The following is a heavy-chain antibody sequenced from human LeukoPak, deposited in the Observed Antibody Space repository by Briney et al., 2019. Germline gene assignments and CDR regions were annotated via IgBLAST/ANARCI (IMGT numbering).Heavy chain of an antibody. CDR1: GGSISSYY. V-gene: IGHV4-59*01. D-gene: IGHD6-13*01. Sequence: SETLSLTCTVSGGSISSYYWSRIRQPPGKGLEWIGYIYYSGSTNYNPSLKRRVTISVDTSKNQFSLKLSSVTAADTAVYYCARGSSSRGAFDIWGQGTMVTVSS. CDR3: ARGSSSRGAFDI. J-gene: IGHJ3*02. CDR2: IYYSGST.